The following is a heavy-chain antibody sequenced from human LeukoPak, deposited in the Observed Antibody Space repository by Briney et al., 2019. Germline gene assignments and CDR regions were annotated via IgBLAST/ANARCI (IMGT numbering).Heavy chain of an antibody. Sequence: SETLSLTCSVSGGSMSNYYWGWIRQPPGKGLEWIGYISYTGSTSYNPSLKSRVNIFLLTPRNQISLEVSSLIAADTAVYYCARLQSANPDNSYYIGGFYYTDVWGKGTTVTVSS. CDR1: GGSMSNYY. CDR2: ISYTGST. CDR3: ARLQSANPDNSYYIGGFYYTDV. V-gene: IGHV4-59*08. D-gene: IGHD4-11*01. J-gene: IGHJ6*03.